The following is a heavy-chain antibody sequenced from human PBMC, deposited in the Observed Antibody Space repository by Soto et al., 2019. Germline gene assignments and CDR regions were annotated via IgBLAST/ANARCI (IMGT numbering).Heavy chain of an antibody. CDR1: GFTFSSYA. CDR3: ATSTIFGVVTDY. CDR2: ISGSGGST. D-gene: IGHD3-3*01. V-gene: IGHV3-23*01. J-gene: IGHJ4*02. Sequence: EVQLLESGGGLVQPGGSLRLSCAASGFTFSSYAMSWVRHAPGKGLEWVSAISGSGGSTYYADSVKGRFTISRDNSKNTLYLQMNSLRAEDTAVYYCATSTIFGVVTDYWGQGTLVTVSS.